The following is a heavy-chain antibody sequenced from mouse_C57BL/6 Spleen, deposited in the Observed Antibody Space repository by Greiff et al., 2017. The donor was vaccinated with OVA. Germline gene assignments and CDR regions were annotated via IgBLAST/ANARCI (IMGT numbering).Heavy chain of an antibody. CDR3: ARSTTGY. CDR2: IYPGDGDT. D-gene: IGHD2-14*01. J-gene: IGHJ2*01. V-gene: IGHV1-82*01. CDR1: GYAFSSSW. Sequence: QVQLQQSGPELVKPGASVKISCKASGYAFSSSWMNWVKQRPGKGLEWIGRIYPGDGDTNYNGKFKGKATLTADKSSSTAYMQLSSLTSEDSAVYFCARSTTGYWGQGTTLTVSS.